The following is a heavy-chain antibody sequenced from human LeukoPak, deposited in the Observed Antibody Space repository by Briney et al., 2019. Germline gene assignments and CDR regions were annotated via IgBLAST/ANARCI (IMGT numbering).Heavy chain of an antibody. D-gene: IGHD3-9*01. Sequence: GGSLRLSCAASGFTFSSYEMNWVRQAPGKGLEWVSYISSSGSTIYYADSVKGRFTISRDNAKNSLYLQMNSLRAEDTAVYYCARSLVDAILTGSDYWGQGTLVTVSS. V-gene: IGHV3-48*03. CDR1: GFTFSSYE. CDR3: ARSLVDAILTGSDY. CDR2: ISSSGSTI. J-gene: IGHJ4*02.